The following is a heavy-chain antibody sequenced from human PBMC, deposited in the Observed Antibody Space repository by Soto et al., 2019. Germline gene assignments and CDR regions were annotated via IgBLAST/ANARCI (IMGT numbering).Heavy chain of an antibody. Sequence: QVQLVQSGAEVNEPGASVKVSCKASGYAFTTYYLHWVRQAPGQGLEWMGFINPSGGSTSYSRKFQGRVTMTRDTSTSTVYVELSSLRSEDTAVYYCARNRASGLDIWGKGTMVTVAS. D-gene: IGHD6-25*01. CDR3: ARNRASGLDI. CDR2: INPSGGST. J-gene: IGHJ3*02. V-gene: IGHV1-46*01. CDR1: GYAFTTYY.